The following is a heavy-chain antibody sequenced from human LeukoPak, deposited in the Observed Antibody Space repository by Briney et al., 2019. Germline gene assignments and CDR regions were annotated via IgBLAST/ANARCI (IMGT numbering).Heavy chain of an antibody. V-gene: IGHV3-48*03. CDR2: ISSSGGAI. CDR1: GFTFSDYE. J-gene: IGHJ4*02. Sequence: PGGSLRLSCAASGFTFSDYEMNWVRQAPGKGLEWVSYISSSGGAIYYAGSVRGRFTISRDNAKNSLYLQMNSLRVEDTAVYYCARDRPLPDDSRTFDYWGQGTLVTVSS. CDR3: ARDRPLPDDSRTFDY. D-gene: IGHD3-22*01.